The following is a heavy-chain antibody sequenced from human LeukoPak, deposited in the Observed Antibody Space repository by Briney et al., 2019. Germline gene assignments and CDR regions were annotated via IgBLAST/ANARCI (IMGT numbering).Heavy chain of an antibody. V-gene: IGHV4-39*07. CDR3: ARGVFSYGMDV. CDR2: INHSGST. Sequence: PSETLSLTCTVSGGSISSSSYYWSWIRQPPGKGLEWIGEINHSGSTNYNPSLKSRVTISVDTSKNQFSLKLSSVTAADTAVYYCARGVFSYGMDVWGQGTTVTVSS. CDR1: GGSISSSSYY. J-gene: IGHJ6*02.